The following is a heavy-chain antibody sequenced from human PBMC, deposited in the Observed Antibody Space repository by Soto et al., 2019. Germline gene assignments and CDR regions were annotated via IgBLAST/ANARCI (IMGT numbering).Heavy chain of an antibody. D-gene: IGHD3-22*01. CDR2: ISYGGSNK. Sequence: GGSLRLSCAASGFTFNYYAMHWVRQAPGKGLEWVALISYGGSNKYYADSVKGRFTISRDNSENTLYLQMNSLGVEDTAVYYCARTPETGGYYHYFDYWGRGTLVTVSS. J-gene: IGHJ4*02. V-gene: IGHV3-30-3*01. CDR1: GFTFNYYA. CDR3: ARTPETGGYYHYFDY.